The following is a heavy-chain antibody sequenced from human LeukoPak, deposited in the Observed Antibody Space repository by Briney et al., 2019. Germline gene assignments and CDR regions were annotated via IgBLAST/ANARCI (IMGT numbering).Heavy chain of an antibody. CDR2: VYTSGST. Sequence: SETLSLTCTVSGGSISSYYWSWIRQPPGKGLEWIGRVYTSGSTNYNPSLKSRVTISVDTSKNQFSLKLSSVTAADTAVYYCARGWYNWNDAEYYGMDVWGQGTTVTVSS. CDR1: GGSISSYY. V-gene: IGHV4-4*08. CDR3: ARGWYNWNDAEYYGMDV. D-gene: IGHD1-1*01. J-gene: IGHJ6*02.